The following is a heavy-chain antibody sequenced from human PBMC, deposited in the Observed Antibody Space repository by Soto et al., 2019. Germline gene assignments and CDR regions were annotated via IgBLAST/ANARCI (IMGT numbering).Heavy chain of an antibody. V-gene: IGHV2-5*02. D-gene: IGHD6-19*01. CDR2: IYWDDDK. Sequence: SGPTLVNPTQTLTLTGTFSGFSLSTSGVGVGWIGQPPGKALEWLALIYWDDDKRYSPSLKSRLTITKDTSKNQVVLTMTNMDPVDTATYYCAHSIPHGAMAGLFFDYWGQGTLVTVSS. J-gene: IGHJ4*02. CDR1: GFSLSTSGVG. CDR3: AHSIPHGAMAGLFFDY.